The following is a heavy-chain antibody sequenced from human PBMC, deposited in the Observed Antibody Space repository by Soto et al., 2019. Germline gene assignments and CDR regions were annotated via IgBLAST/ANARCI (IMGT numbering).Heavy chain of an antibody. V-gene: IGHV3-23*01. CDR1: GFTFSSYA. Sequence: GGSLRLSCAASGFTFSSYAMSWVRQAPGKGLEWVSAISGSGGSTYYADSVKGRFTISRDNSKNTLYLQMNSLRAEDTAVYYCAKGYYASSGYYYHFDYWGQGTLVTVSS. D-gene: IGHD3-22*01. CDR3: AKGYYASSGYYYHFDY. J-gene: IGHJ4*02. CDR2: ISGSGGST.